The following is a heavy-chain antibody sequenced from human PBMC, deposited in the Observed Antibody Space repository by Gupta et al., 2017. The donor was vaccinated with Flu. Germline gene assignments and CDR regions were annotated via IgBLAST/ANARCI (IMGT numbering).Heavy chain of an antibody. CDR3: TLRHPVPTVEMQGRAGFPM. CDR1: KYTVIGHY. Sequence: QLQLVQSGAEVKKPGASVKVSCKAPKYTVIGHYIHWRRQAPGQGLEWMGWVHPNSGDTYIAQKFQDTVTLTWDTTRDTGITTAYMDLSGLRFDDTAVSSWTLRHPVPTVEMQGRAGFPMWVQETMVSVSS. CDR2: VHPNSGDT. V-gene: IGHV1-2*02. D-gene: IGHD6-13*01. J-gene: IGHJ3*02.